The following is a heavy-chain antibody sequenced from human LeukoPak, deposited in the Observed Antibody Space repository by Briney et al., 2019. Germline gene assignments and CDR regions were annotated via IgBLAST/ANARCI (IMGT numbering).Heavy chain of an antibody. CDR2: ISGYNGDT. CDR3: ARGLEYYFEN. V-gene: IGHV1-18*01. Sequence: ASVKVSCKASLYTFTRFGMSRVPQAPGQGLEWMGWISGYNGDTNYAQKLQGRVTVTTDTSTSTAYMELRSLRSDDTAVYYFARGLEYYFENCGQGTLVIVSS. CDR1: LYTFTRFG. D-gene: IGHD4-11*01. J-gene: IGHJ4*02.